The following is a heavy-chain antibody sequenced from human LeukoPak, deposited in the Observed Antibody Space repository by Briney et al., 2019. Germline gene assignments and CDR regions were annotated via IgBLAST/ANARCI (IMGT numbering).Heavy chain of an antibody. J-gene: IGHJ6*02. CDR2: INPSGGST. CDR1: GYNFISYY. CDR3: AREGVVLVDAVRYYYYGMDV. D-gene: IGHD2-8*01. Sequence: ASVKVSCKASGYNFISYYMHWVRQAPGQGLEWRGIINPSGGSTSYAQKFQDRVTMTRDTSTSTVYMELSSLKSEDTAVYYCAREGVVLVDAVRYYYYGMDVWGQGTTVTVSS. V-gene: IGHV1-46*01.